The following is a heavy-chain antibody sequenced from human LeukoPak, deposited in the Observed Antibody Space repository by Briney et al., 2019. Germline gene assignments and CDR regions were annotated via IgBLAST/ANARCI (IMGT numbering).Heavy chain of an antibody. CDR3: AKDYGSASYFAY. V-gene: IGHV3-30*02. CDR2: IRYDGSNK. Sequence: GGSLRLSCAASGFTFSSYGMHWVRQAPGKGLEWVAFIRYDGSNKYYADSVKGRFTISRDNSTSTQYLQMNSLRAEDTAVYYCAKDYGSASYFAYWGQRTLVTVSS. D-gene: IGHD3-10*01. J-gene: IGHJ4*02. CDR1: GFTFSSYG.